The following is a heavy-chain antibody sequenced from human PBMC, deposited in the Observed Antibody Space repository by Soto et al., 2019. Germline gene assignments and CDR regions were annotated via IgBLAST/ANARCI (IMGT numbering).Heavy chain of an antibody. D-gene: IGHD4-17*01. Sequence: ITLRESGPTLVKPTQTLTLTCTFSGFSLSTSGVGVGWIRQPPGKALEWLAVVYWDDTKHYSPSLKSRLTITKDTSKNQVVLTMTNMDPVDTATYFCARKGYGDSPLDYWGQGTLVTVSS. V-gene: IGHV2-5*02. J-gene: IGHJ4*02. CDR2: VYWDDTK. CDR3: ARKGYGDSPLDY. CDR1: GFSLSTSGVG.